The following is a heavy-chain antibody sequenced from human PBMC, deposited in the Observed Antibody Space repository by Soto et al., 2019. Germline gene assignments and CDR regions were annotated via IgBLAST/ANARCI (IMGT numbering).Heavy chain of an antibody. CDR3: ARGLEFNGMDV. CDR2: IFHSGST. CDR1: GYSIGSGYY. D-gene: IGHD3-10*01. J-gene: IGHJ6*02. Sequence: XETLSLTCSVSGYSIGSGYYWGWIRQSPGKGLEWIGTIFHSGSTYHNPSLRSRVTISLDTSNNQFSLRLTGVTAADTAVYYCARGLEFNGMDVWGQGTTVTVSS. V-gene: IGHV4-38-2*02.